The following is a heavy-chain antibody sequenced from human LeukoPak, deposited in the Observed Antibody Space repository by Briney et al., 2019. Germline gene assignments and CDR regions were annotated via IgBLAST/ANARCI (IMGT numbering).Heavy chain of an antibody. CDR3: ASDLGYCSGGSCYPFDY. D-gene: IGHD2-15*01. Sequence: ATVKVSCKASGYTFTGFYMHWVRQAPVQGLEWMGWINPNSGGTNYAQKFQGRVTMTRDTSISTAYMELSRLRSDDTAVYYCASDLGYCSGGSCYPFDYWGQGTLVTVSS. J-gene: IGHJ4*02. V-gene: IGHV1-2*02. CDR1: GYTFTGFY. CDR2: INPNSGGT.